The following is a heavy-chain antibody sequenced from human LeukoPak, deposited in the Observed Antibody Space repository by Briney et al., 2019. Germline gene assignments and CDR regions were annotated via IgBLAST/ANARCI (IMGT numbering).Heavy chain of an antibody. CDR3: AKDKVGRGPYYYYMDV. D-gene: IGHD1-26*01. Sequence: GGSLRLSCAASGFTFDDYAMHWVRQAPGKGLEWVSLISWDGGSTYYADSVKGRFTISRDNSKNSLYLQMNSLRAEDTALYYCAKDKVGRGPYYYYMDVWGKGTTVTVSS. CDR2: ISWDGGST. CDR1: GFTFDDYA. V-gene: IGHV3-43D*03. J-gene: IGHJ6*03.